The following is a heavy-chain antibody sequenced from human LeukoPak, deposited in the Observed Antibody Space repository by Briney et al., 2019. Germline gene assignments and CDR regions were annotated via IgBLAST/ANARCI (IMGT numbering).Heavy chain of an antibody. CDR1: GFTFSSYW. CDR3: ARELTMVRGVISYYYYGMDV. J-gene: IGHJ6*01. V-gene: IGHV3-74*01. Sequence: PGRSLRLSCAASGFTFSSYWMHWVRQAPGKGLVWVSRINSDVSSTSYADSVKGRFTISRDNAKNTLYLQMNSLRAEDTAVYYCARELTMVRGVISYYYYGMDVWGQGNTVTVSS. CDR2: INSDVSST. D-gene: IGHD3-10*01.